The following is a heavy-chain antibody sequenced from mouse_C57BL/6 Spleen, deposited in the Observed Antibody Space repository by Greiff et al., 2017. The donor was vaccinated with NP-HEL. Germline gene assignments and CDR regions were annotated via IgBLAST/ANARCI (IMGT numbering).Heavy chain of an antibody. CDR2: INPNNGGT. V-gene: IGHV1-18*01. J-gene: IGHJ4*01. CDR1: GYTFTDYN. D-gene: IGHD4-1*02. Sequence: EVQLQQSGPELVKPGASVKIPCKASGYTFTDYNMDWVKQSHGKSLEWIGDINPNNGGTIYNQKFKGKATLTVDKSSSTAYMELRSLTSEDTAVYYCARHQLLYYAMDYWGQGTSVTVSS. CDR3: ARHQLLYYAMDY.